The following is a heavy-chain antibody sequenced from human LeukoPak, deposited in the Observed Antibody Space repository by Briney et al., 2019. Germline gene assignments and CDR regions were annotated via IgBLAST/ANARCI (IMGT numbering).Heavy chain of an antibody. CDR2: ISNGNT. CDR1: GVSISTYY. D-gene: IGHD5-18*01. CDR3: ARDKAHSYGRYFDP. Sequence: SETLSLTCSVAGVSISTYYCNWFRQTPGKGLEWIGHISNGNTEYNPSLKSRVTISVDTSKNQNSLKLTSVTAADTAVYYCARDKAHSYGRYFDPWGQGALVTVSS. J-gene: IGHJ5*02. V-gene: IGHV4-59*01.